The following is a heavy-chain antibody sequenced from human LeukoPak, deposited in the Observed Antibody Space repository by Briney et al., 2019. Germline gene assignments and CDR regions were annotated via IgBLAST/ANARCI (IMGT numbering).Heavy chain of an antibody. CDR3: AKVANIYYDSSSNYFDY. D-gene: IGHD3-22*01. V-gene: IGHV3-23*01. CDR1: GFTFSSYA. Sequence: GGSLRLSCAASGFTFSSYAMSWVRQAPGKGLEWVSAISGSGGSTYYADSVKGRFTISRDNYKNTLYLQMNSLRAEDTAVYYCAKVANIYYDSSSNYFDYWGQGTLVTVSS. CDR2: ISGSGGST. J-gene: IGHJ4*02.